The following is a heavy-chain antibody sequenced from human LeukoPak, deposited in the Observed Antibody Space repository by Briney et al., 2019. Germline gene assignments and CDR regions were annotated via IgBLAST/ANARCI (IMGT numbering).Heavy chain of an antibody. Sequence: GESLKISCKGSGYSFTSYWIDWVRQMPGKGLEWMGIIYPGDSDTRYSPSFQGQVTISADKSISTAYLQWSSLKASDTAMYYCASAPRIAARPSPFDYWGQGTLVTVSS. CDR2: IYPGDSDT. D-gene: IGHD6-6*01. CDR3: ASAPRIAARPSPFDY. CDR1: GYSFTSYW. V-gene: IGHV5-51*01. J-gene: IGHJ4*02.